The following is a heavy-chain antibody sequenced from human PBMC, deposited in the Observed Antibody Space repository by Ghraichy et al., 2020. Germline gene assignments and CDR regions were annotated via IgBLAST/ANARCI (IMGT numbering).Heavy chain of an antibody. CDR2: IYYSGST. CDR3: ARRPVAVAGIVDY. J-gene: IGHJ4*02. CDR1: GGSISSGSYY. V-gene: IGHV4-39*07. Sequence: ESLNISCTVSGGSISSGSYYWGWIRQPPGKGLEWIGSIYYSGSTYYNPSLKSRVTISVDTSKNQFSLKLSSVTAADTAVYYCARRPVAVAGIVDYWGQGTLVTVSS. D-gene: IGHD6-19*01.